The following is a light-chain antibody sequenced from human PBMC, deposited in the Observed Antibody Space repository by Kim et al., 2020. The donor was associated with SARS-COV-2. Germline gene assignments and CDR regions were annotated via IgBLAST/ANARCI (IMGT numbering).Light chain of an antibody. CDR1: SSDVGGYKY. J-gene: IGLJ1*01. V-gene: IGLV2-14*03. Sequence: SITLSCTGTSSDVGGYKYVSWYQQHPGKAPKLMIYDVSDRPSGVSNRFSGSKSGNTASLTISGLQAEDEADYYCSSYTSSRTNYVFGTGTKVTVL. CDR3: SSYTSSRTNYV. CDR2: DVS.